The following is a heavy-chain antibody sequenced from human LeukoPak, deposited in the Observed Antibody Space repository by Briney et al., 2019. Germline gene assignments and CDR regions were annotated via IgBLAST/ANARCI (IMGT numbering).Heavy chain of an antibody. Sequence: GGSLRLSCGASGFNFSSYWMSWVRQAPRKGLEWVANIKQDGSAKYYVDSVKGRFTISRDNAKNSLYLQMNSLRAEDTAVYYCARDFWDGDYATHDDAFDIWGQGTMVTVSS. CDR3: ARDFWDGDYATHDDAFDI. CDR2: IKQDGSAK. CDR1: GFNFSSYW. V-gene: IGHV3-7*01. D-gene: IGHD4-17*01. J-gene: IGHJ3*02.